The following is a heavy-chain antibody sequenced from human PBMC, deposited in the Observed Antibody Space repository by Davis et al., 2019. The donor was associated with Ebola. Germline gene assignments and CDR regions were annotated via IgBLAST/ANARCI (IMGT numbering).Heavy chain of an antibody. CDR3: ARDMGTVMGFDY. CDR1: GFAFRTYV. CDR2: LGTSADT. D-gene: IGHD4-11*01. J-gene: IGHJ4*02. Sequence: GGSLRLSCAASGFAFRTYVMSWVRQAPGKGLEWVSTLGTSADTYYADSVKGRFTISRDNAKNSLFLQMNSLRAEDTAVYYCARDMGTVMGFDYWGQGTLVTVSS. V-gene: IGHV3-69-1*01.